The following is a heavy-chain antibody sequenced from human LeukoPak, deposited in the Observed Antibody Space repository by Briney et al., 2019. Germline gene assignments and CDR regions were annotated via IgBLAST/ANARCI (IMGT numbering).Heavy chain of an antibody. D-gene: IGHD3-10*01. Sequence: PVKVSCKASGGTFSSYAISWVRQAPGQGLEWMGGIIPIFGTANYAQKFQGRVTITADESTSTAYMELSSLRSEDTAVYYCARGGGYYGSGSYGYWGQGTLVTVSS. CDR1: GGTFSSYA. V-gene: IGHV1-69*13. CDR3: ARGGGYYGSGSYGY. J-gene: IGHJ4*02. CDR2: IIPIFGTA.